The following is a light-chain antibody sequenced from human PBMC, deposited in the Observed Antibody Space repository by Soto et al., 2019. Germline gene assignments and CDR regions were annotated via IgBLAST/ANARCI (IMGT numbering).Light chain of an antibody. V-gene: IGKV1-17*01. CDR3: LQHNSYPTLT. Sequence: IKMTQSPSCLSAALGDRVTITXRVSQRISNDLGWYQQKPGKAPKRLIYAASSLQSGVPSRFSGSGSGTEFTLTIISLQPEDFATYYCLQHNSYPTLTFGGGTRLEI. J-gene: IGKJ5*01. CDR1: QRISND. CDR2: AAS.